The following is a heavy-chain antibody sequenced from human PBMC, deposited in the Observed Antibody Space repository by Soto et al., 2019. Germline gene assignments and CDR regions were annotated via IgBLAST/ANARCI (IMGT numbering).Heavy chain of an antibody. CDR2: ISSSSSYI. V-gene: IGHV3-21*01. CDR1: GFTFSSYS. CDR3: ARGKAENWNYRSAWFDP. D-gene: IGHD1-7*01. J-gene: IGHJ5*02. Sequence: GGSLRLSCAASGFTFSSYSMNWVRQAPGKGLEWVSSISSSSSYIYYADSVKGRFTISRDNAKNSLYLQMNSLRAEDTAVYYCARGKAENWNYRSAWFDPWGQGTLVTVSS.